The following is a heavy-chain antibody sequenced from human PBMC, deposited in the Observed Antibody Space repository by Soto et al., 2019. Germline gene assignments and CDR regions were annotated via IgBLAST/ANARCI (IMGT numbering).Heavy chain of an antibody. CDR3: VRRAGGAVVWYYDL. CDR1: GFIFHNYA. CDR2: VSGRGGSA. J-gene: IGHJ2*01. Sequence: EVQLLESGGGLVQRGGSLRLSCAASGFIFHNYAMTWVRQAPGKGLEWVARVSGRGGSAYYEDSVKGRLTISRDNSNNTLYLQMTNVRGEDTAVYYCVRRAGGAVVWYYDLWGRGTLVSVFS. D-gene: IGHD2-21*01. V-gene: IGHV3-23*01.